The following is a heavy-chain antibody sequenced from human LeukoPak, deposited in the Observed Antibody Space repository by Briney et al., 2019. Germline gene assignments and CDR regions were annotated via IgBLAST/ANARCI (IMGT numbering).Heavy chain of an antibody. D-gene: IGHD1/OR15-1a*01. CDR1: GFTFSDYA. CDR3: AREVLNTGDYFDY. V-gene: IGHV3-30-3*01. J-gene: IGHJ4*02. CDR2: ISYDGSNK. Sequence: GGSLRLSCAASGFTFSDYAMHWVRQAPGKGLEWVAVISYDGSNKYYADSVKGRFTISRDNSKNTLYLQMNSLRAEDTAVYYCAREVLNTGDYFDYWGQGTLVTVSS.